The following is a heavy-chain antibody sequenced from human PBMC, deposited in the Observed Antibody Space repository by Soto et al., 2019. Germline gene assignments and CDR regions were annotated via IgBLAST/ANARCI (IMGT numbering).Heavy chain of an antibody. Sequence: QVQLVQSGAEVKKPGASVKVSCKASGYTFPSYDINWVRQATGQGLEWMGWMNPNSGNTGYAQKFQGKVTMTRNTSRSTAYMELSSLRSEATAVYYCAREHYGTSAWFDPWGQGTLVTVSS. CDR1: GYTFPSYD. CDR3: AREHYGTSAWFDP. J-gene: IGHJ5*02. D-gene: IGHD3-10*01. V-gene: IGHV1-8*01. CDR2: MNPNSGNT.